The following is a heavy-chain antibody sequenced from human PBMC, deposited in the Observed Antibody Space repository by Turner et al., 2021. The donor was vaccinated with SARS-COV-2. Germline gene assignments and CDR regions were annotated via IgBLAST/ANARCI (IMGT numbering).Heavy chain of an antibody. J-gene: IGHJ4*02. CDR1: GFTFSNYW. CDR3: ARVRGWDTLDD. V-gene: IGHV3-7*01. D-gene: IGHD6-19*01. Sequence: EVQLVESGGGLVQPGGSLRLSCTASGFTFSNYWMSWGRQAPGKGLDGVAEINSDGREKYHVDCVKGRFTISRDNAKNSLYLQMNSLRAEDTAVYYCARVRGWDTLDDWGQGTLVTVSS. CDR2: INSDGREK.